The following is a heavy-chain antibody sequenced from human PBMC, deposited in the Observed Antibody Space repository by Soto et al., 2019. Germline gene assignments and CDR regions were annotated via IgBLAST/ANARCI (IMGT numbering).Heavy chain of an antibody. CDR3: ARKDKSGYFNWFDP. D-gene: IGHD3-22*01. Sequence: LKISCRTSGYRFTSYWIAWVRQMPGKGLEWMGIIFPSDSDTGYSPSFQGQVTISADRSTSTVFLQWASLKASDTAVYFCARKDKSGYFNWFDPWGQGTLVTVSS. CDR2: IFPSDSDT. CDR1: GYRFTSYW. J-gene: IGHJ5*02. V-gene: IGHV5-51*01.